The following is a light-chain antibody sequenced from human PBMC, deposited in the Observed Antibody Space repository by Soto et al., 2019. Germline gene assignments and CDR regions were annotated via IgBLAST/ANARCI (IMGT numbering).Light chain of an antibody. J-gene: IGLJ7*01. CDR2: EVS. CDR3: CSYVGSRAV. CDR1: SSDVGSHNL. V-gene: IGLV2-23*02. Sequence: QSALTQPASVSGSPGQSITISCTGTSSDVGSHNLVSWYQQHPGQAPKLMIYEVSKRPLGVSTRISASKSGNTASLAISGLQAEDEADYYCCSYVGSRAVFGGGSQLTVL.